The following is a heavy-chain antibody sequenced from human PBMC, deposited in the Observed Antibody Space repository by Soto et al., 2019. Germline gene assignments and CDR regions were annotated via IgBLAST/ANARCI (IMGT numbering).Heavy chain of an antibody. J-gene: IGHJ4*02. CDR2: IYYSGST. V-gene: IGHV4-39*01. D-gene: IGHD2-21*02. CDR3: ARQGMGVVTARGYFDY. Sequence: QLQLQESGPGLVKPSETPSLTCTVSGGSISSSSYYWGWIRQPPGKGLEWIGSIYYSGSTYYNPSLKSRVTISVDTSKNQFSLKLSSVTAADTAVYYCARQGMGVVTARGYFDYWGQGTLVTVSS. CDR1: GGSISSSSYY.